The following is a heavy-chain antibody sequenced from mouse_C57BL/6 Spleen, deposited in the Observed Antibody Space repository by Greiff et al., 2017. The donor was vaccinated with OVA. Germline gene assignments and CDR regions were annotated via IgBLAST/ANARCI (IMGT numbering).Heavy chain of an antibody. J-gene: IGHJ4*01. CDR2: IYPGSGNT. CDR1: GYTFTDYY. V-gene: IGHV1-76*01. CDR3: ATDNFYAIDY. Sequence: QVQLQQSGAELVRPGASVKLSCKASGYTFTDYYINWVKQRPGQGLEWIARIYPGSGNTYYNEKFKGKATLTAEKSSSTAYMQLSSLTSEDSAVYFCATDNFYAIDYWGQGTSVTVSS. D-gene: IGHD1-3*01.